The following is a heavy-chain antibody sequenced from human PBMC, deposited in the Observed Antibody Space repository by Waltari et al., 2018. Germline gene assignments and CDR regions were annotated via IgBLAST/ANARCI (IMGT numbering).Heavy chain of an antibody. V-gene: IGHV1-2*02. CDR2: INPNSGGT. J-gene: IGHJ4*02. Sequence: QVQLVQSGAEVKKPGASVKVSCKASGYTFTGYYMYWVRQAPGQGLEWMGWINPNSGGTNYAQKFQGRVTMTRDTSISTAYMELSRLRSDDTAVYYCASFIPVNYYDSSGYISYWGQGTLVTVSS. CDR1: GYTFTGYY. CDR3: ASFIPVNYYDSSGYISY. D-gene: IGHD3-22*01.